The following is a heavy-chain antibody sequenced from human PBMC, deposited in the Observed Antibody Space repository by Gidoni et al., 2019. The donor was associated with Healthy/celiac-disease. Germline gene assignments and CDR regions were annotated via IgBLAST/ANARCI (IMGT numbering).Heavy chain of an antibody. J-gene: IGHJ4*02. Sequence: QVQLAESGGGVDQPGRSLRPSCAAAAFTGSSYVMHWVRQAPGKGLEWVAVISYEGSNKYYADSVKGRFTISRDNSKNTLYLQMNSLRAEDTAVYYCARDLSDYGDYYFDYWGQGTLVTVSS. CDR1: AFTGSSYV. V-gene: IGHV3-30*01. CDR2: ISYEGSNK. CDR3: ARDLSDYGDYYFDY. D-gene: IGHD4-17*01.